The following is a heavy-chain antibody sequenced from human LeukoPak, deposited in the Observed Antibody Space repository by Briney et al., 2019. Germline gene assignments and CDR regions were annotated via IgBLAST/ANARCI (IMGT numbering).Heavy chain of an antibody. CDR3: AWDGYYYDSSGYYEKMYYFDY. V-gene: IGHV4-4*07. CDR2: IYTSGST. D-gene: IGHD3-22*01. Sequence: SETLSLTCTVSGGSISSYYWSWIRQPAGKGLEWIGRIYTSGSTNYNPSLKSRVTMSVDTSKNQFSLKLSSVTAADTAVYYCAWDGYYYDSSGYYEKMYYFDYWGQGTLVTVSS. CDR1: GGSISSYY. J-gene: IGHJ4*02.